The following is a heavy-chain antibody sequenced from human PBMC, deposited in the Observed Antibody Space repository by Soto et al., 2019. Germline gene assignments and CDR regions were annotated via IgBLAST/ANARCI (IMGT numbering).Heavy chain of an antibody. CDR3: AAVLHDYGNNDSSWLDP. CDR2: IYPGDSDT. Sequence: PGESLKISCKGSGYSFTSYWIGWVRQMPGKGLEWMGIIYPGDSDTRYSPSFQGQVTISADKSISTAYLQWSSLKASDTAMYYWAAVLHDYGNNDSSWLDPWGQGTLGTVSS. CDR1: GYSFTSYW. J-gene: IGHJ5*02. D-gene: IGHD4-4*01. V-gene: IGHV5-51*01.